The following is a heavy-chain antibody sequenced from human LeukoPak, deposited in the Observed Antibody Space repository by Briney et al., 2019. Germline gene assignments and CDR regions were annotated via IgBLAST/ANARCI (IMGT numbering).Heavy chain of an antibody. D-gene: IGHD3-22*01. CDR3: AREGKGIVGSSGYHFDH. V-gene: IGHV1-46*01. CDR2: INPSDGDT. CDR1: GYTFTTYY. J-gene: IGHJ4*02. Sequence: EASVKVSCKASGYTFTTYYMHWLRQAPGQGLDWMGIINPSDGDTRYAQKFRGRVAMTRDTSTSTVYMELSSLISEDTAVYYCAREGKGIVGSSGYHFDHWGQEILVTVSS.